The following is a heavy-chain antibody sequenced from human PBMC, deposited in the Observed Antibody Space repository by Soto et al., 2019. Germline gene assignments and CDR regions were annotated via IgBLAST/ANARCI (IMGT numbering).Heavy chain of an antibody. CDR1: GGTFSSYT. CDR2: IIPILGIA. J-gene: IGHJ4*02. D-gene: IGHD6-19*01. CDR3: ARETLGIAVAGTVAWDY. Sequence: QVQLVQSGAEVKKPGSSVKVSCKASGGTFSSYTISWVRQAPGQGLEWMGRIIPILGIANYAQKFQGRVTITAAKSTSTAYMELSSLRSEDTAVYYCARETLGIAVAGTVAWDYWGQGTLVTVSS. V-gene: IGHV1-69*08.